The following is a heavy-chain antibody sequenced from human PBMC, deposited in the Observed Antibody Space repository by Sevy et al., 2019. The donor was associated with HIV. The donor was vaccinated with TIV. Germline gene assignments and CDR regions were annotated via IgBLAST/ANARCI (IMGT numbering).Heavy chain of an antibody. Sequence: GGSLRLSCAASGFTFSSYWMHWVRRAPGKGLVWVSGIGGDGSSTNYADSAKGLLTSSRDNAKNTLYLQMNSLRAEDTAVYYCEAAYFGSGNYYRHYFDYWGQGSLVTVSS. D-gene: IGHD3-10*01. CDR3: EAAYFGSGNYYRHYFDY. J-gene: IGHJ4*02. V-gene: IGHV3-74*01. CDR2: IGGDGSST. CDR1: GFTFSSYW.